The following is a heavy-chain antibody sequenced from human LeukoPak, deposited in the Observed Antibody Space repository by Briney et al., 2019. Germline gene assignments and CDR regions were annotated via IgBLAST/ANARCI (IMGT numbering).Heavy chain of an antibody. V-gene: IGHV1-8*03. CDR1: GYTFSIYD. J-gene: IGHJ3*02. D-gene: IGHD3-22*01. Sequence: GASVKVSCKASGYTFSIYDINWVRQATGQGLEWMGWMNPNSGNTDYAQRFQGRLTFTRNTSITTAYMELTSLRSEDTAVYYCARECCVYYYDSSGYYDIWGQGTMVTVSS. CDR2: MNPNSGNT. CDR3: ARECCVYYYDSSGYYDI.